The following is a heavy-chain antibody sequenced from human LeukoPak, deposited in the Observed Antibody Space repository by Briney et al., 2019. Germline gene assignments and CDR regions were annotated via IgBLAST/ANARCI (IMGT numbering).Heavy chain of an antibody. CDR2: IWYDGSNK. CDR3: AAPFPPYDILTGFRY. Sequence: GRSLRLSCAASGFTFSSYGMHWVRQAPGKGLEWVAVIWYDGSNKYYADSVKGRFTISRDNSKNTLYLQMNSLRAEDTAVYYCAAPFPPYDILTGFRYWGQGTLVTVSS. J-gene: IGHJ4*02. D-gene: IGHD3-9*01. CDR1: GFTFSSYG. V-gene: IGHV3-33*01.